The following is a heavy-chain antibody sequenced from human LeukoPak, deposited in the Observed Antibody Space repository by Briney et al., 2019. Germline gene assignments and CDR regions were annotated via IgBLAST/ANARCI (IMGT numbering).Heavy chain of an antibody. CDR1: GGSFNDYY. J-gene: IGHJ4*02. Sequence: SETLSLTCAVYGGSFNDYYWSWIRQPPGKGLEWIGEINHSGSTNYNPSLKSRVTISEDTSKSQFSLKLRSVTAADTAVYYCARKGGDIHYFDYWGQGTLVTVSS. V-gene: IGHV4-34*01. CDR2: INHSGST. D-gene: IGHD2-21*02. CDR3: ARKGGDIHYFDY.